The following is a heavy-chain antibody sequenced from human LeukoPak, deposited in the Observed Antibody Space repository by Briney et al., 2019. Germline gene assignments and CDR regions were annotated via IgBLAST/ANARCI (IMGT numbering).Heavy chain of an antibody. J-gene: IGHJ4*02. Sequence: GESLKISCKGSGYSFTSYWIGWVRQMPGKGLEWMGIIYPGDSDTRYSPSFQGQVTISADKSISTAYLQWSSLKASDTAMYYCARHSKRDGYNSHFDYWGQGTLVTVSS. CDR2: IYPGDSDT. V-gene: IGHV5-51*01. CDR3: ARHSKRDGYNSHFDY. D-gene: IGHD5-24*01. CDR1: GYSFTSYW.